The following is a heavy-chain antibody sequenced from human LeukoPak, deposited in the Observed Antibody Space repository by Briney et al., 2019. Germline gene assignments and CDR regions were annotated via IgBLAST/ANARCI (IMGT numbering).Heavy chain of an antibody. CDR1: GFTFDDYA. J-gene: IGHJ4*02. V-gene: IGHV3-9*01. Sequence: GGSLRLSCAASGFTFDDYAMHWVRQAPGKGLEWVSGISLNRGSIGYADSVKGRFTISRDNAKNSLYLQMNSLRAEDTALYYCARDSGVVVPAAKGLDYWGQGILVTASS. CDR3: ARDSGVVVPAAKGLDY. D-gene: IGHD2-2*01. CDR2: ISLNRGSI.